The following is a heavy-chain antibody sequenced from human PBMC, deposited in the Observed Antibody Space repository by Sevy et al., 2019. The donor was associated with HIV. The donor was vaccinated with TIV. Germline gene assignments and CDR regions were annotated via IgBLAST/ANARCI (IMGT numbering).Heavy chain of an antibody. V-gene: IGHV4-34*01. D-gene: IGHD4-17*01. CDR2: INHSGST. J-gene: IGHJ6*02. CDR3: ARGVPKGTTVTTERRDYYGMDV. CDR1: GGSFSGYY. Sequence: SETLSLTCAVYGGSFSGYYWSWIRQPPGKGLEWIGEINHSGSTNYNPSLKSRVTISVDTSKNQFSLRLISVTAADTAVYYCARGVPKGTTVTTERRDYYGMDVWGQGTTVTVSS.